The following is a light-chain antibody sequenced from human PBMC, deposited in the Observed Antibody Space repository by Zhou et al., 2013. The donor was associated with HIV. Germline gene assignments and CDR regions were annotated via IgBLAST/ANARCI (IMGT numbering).Light chain of an antibody. CDR2: AAS. J-gene: IGKJ4*01. Sequence: DIQLTQSPSFLSASVGDRVTITCRASQGISSYLAWYQQKPGKAPKLLIYAASTLQSGVPSRFSGSGSGTDFILTISRLEPEDFALYYCQQYHNYITFGGGTKVEI. CDR3: QQYHNYIT. V-gene: IGKV1-9*01. CDR1: QGISSY.